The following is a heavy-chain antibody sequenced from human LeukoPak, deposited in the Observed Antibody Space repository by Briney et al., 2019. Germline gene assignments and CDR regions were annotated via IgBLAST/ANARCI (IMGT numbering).Heavy chain of an antibody. CDR1: GFTFSGYT. V-gene: IGHV3-21*01. CDR3: ARGPSEDFWSGYYPYYYYGMDV. Sequence: GSLRLSCAASGFTFSGYTLHWVRQAPGKGLEWVSSVSASGGATYYADSVKGRFTISRDNAKNSLYLQMNSLRAEDTAVYYCARGPSEDFWSGYYPYYYYGMDVWGQGTTVTVSS. J-gene: IGHJ6*02. CDR2: VSASGGAT. D-gene: IGHD3-3*01.